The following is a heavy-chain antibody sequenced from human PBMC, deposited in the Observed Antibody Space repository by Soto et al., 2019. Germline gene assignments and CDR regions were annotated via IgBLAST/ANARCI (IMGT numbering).Heavy chain of an antibody. Sequence: EVQLVESGGGLVQPGRSLRLSCAASGFTFDDYAMHWVRQVPGKGLEGVSGISWNSGNIGYADSVKGRFTSSRDKAKKSLYLQIDSLRVEYTAMYYCAKDTYSSSPYYMDVWGTGTTVTVSS. J-gene: IGHJ6*03. CDR2: ISWNSGNI. V-gene: IGHV3-9*01. CDR1: GFTFDDYA. CDR3: AKDTYSSSPYYMDV. D-gene: IGHD6-6*01.